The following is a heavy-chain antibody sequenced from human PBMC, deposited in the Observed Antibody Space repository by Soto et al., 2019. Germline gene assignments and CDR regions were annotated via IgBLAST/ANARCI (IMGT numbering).Heavy chain of an antibody. J-gene: IGHJ6*02. V-gene: IGHV4-30-4*01. CDR1: GGSISSGDYY. CDR3: ARDRSIAVAGRGYYYYGMDV. Sequence: SETLSLTCTVSGGSISSGDYYWSWIRQPPGKGLEWIGYIYYSGSTYYNPSLKSRVTISVDTSKNQFSLKLSSVTAADTAVYYCARDRSIAVAGRGYYYYGMDVWGQGTTVTVSS. D-gene: IGHD6-19*01. CDR2: IYYSGST.